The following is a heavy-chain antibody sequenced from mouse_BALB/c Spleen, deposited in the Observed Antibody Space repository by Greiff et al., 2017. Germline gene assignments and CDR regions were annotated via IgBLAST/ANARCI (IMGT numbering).Heavy chain of an antibody. CDR1: GYTFTSYW. CDR3: ARRSHFDY. Sequence: VQLQQPGAELVKPGASVKLSCKASGYTFTSYWMHWVKQRPGQGLEWIGEIDPSDSYTNYNQKFKGKATLTVDKSSSTAYMQLSSLTSEDSAVYYCARRSHFDYWGQGTTLTVSS. V-gene: IGHV1-69*02. CDR2: IDPSDSYT. J-gene: IGHJ2*01.